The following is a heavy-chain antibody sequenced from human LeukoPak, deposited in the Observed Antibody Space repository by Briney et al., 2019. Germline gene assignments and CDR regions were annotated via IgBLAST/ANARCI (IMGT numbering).Heavy chain of an antibody. CDR1: GYSFTTYW. J-gene: IGHJ4*02. V-gene: IGHV5-51*01. CDR3: ARGAYYYGSGSYYSSFDY. Sequence: GESLKISCKDSGYSFTTYWIAWVRQMPGKGLEWMGIIYPGDSDTTYSPSFQGQVTISADKSISTAYLQWSALRASDSAMYYCARGAYYYGSGSYYSSFDYWGQGTLVTVSS. D-gene: IGHD3-10*01. CDR2: IYPGDSDT.